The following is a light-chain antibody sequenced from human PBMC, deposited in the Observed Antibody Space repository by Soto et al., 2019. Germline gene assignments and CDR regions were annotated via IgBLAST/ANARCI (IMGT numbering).Light chain of an antibody. J-gene: IGKJ2*01. CDR2: GAS. CDR3: QQFGSSIPHT. V-gene: IGKV3-20*01. Sequence: EIVMTQSPGTLSLSPGERATISCRASQVIGSRYLAWYHQKSGQAPRLLIYGASSRATGIPDRFSGSGSGTDCTLTISRLEPEDFGVCYWQQFGSSIPHTCGQGTKLEIK. CDR1: QVIGSRY.